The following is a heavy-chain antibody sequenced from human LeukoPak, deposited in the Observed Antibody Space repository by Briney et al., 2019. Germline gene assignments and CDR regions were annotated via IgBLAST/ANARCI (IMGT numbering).Heavy chain of an antibody. J-gene: IGHJ5*02. CDR3: ARDPYSSGWYGNEDYYWFDP. CDR2: IYSSGGT. Sequence: GGSLRLSCVASGLIVSCNYMTWVRQAPGKGLEWVAVIYSSGGTYYADSVKGRFTISRDNSKNTLYLQMNSLRAEDTAVYYCARDPYSSGWYGNEDYYWFDPWGQGTLVTVSS. CDR1: GLIVSCNY. V-gene: IGHV3-66*01. D-gene: IGHD6-19*01.